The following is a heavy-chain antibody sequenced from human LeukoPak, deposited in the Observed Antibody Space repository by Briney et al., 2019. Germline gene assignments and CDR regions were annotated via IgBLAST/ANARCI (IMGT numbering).Heavy chain of an antibody. J-gene: IGHJ4*02. CDR3: ASTERCSTTCPLDY. CDR1: GGSFRGYY. V-gene: IGHV4-34*01. D-gene: IGHD2-2*01. CDR2: INHSGST. Sequence: SETLSLTCAVYGGSFRGYYWSWIRRPPGKGLEWIGEINHSGSTNYNPSLKSRVTISLDTSMKKFSLKLNSVTAADTAVYYCASTERCSTTCPLDYWGQGTLVTVSS.